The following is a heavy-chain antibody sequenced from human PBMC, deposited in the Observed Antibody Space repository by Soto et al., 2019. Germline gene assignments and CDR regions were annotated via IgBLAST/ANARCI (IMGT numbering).Heavy chain of an antibody. CDR3: ARVLRGSGSYYNDY. CDR1: GFTFSSYW. V-gene: IGHV3-7*05. Sequence: GGSLRLSCAASGFTFSSYWMSWVRQAPGKGLEWVANIKQDGSEKYYVDSVKGRFTISRDNAKNSLYLQMNSLRAEDTAVYYCARVLRGSGSYYNDYWGQGTLVTVSS. D-gene: IGHD3-10*01. J-gene: IGHJ4*02. CDR2: IKQDGSEK.